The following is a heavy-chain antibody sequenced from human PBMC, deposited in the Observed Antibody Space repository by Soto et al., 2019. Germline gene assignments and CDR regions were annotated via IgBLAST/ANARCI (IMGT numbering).Heavy chain of an antibody. V-gene: IGHV1-18*01. J-gene: IGHJ4*02. CDR1: GYTFSSYG. CDR3: ARDPSIVGASALHY. D-gene: IGHD1-26*01. Sequence: ASVKVSCKASGYTFSSYGISWVRQAPGQGLEWMGWISAYNGNTNYAQKVQGRVTMTTDTSTSTAYMELRSLRSDDTAVYYCARDPSIVGASALHYSGPATLVTVSS. CDR2: ISAYNGNT.